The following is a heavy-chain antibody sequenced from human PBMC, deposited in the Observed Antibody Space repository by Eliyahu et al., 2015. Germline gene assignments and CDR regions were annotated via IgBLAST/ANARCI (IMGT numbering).Heavy chain of an antibody. Sequence: QVQLVQSGAEVRKPGSXVXVSCKASGGSFGXYDISWVRQAPGQGLEWMGGIIPNLGSANYARKFQGRVTITADAATNTAYLELSSLRSDDTAIYYCARDMLTSGVYYYLMDVWGQGTTVTVSS. D-gene: IGHD3-16*01. CDR3: ARDMLTSGVYYYLMDV. CDR1: GGSFGXYD. CDR2: IIPNLGSA. V-gene: IGHV1-69*01. J-gene: IGHJ6*02.